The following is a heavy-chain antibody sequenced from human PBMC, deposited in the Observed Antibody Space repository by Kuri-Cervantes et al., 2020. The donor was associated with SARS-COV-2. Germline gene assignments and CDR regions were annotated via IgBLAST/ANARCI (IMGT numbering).Heavy chain of an antibody. CDR3: ASPNVYYYYGMDV. CDR2: IYYSGST. Sequence: SETLSLTCTVSGGSISSYYWSWIRQPPGKGLEWIGYIYYSGSTYYNPSLKSRVTISVDTSKNQFSLKLSSVTAADTAVYYCASPNVYYYYGMDVWGQGTTVTVSS. J-gene: IGHJ6*02. V-gene: IGHV4-59*12. CDR1: GGSISSYY.